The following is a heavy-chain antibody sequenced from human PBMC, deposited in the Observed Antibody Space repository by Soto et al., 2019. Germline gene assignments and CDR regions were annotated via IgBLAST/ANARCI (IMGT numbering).Heavy chain of an antibody. CDR3: AKDRVSRGTDV. Sequence: VSLRLSCVVSDLSLTSYGMSLVRQAPGKGLEGVSGISGGGGRPDYAVSVKGRFTIARDISKKTAFRQMNSLIAEATDVYYCAKDRVSRGTDVWGQGTTVTV. J-gene: IGHJ6*02. V-gene: IGHV3-23*01. D-gene: IGHD3-10*01. CDR2: ISGGGGRP. CDR1: DLSLTSYG.